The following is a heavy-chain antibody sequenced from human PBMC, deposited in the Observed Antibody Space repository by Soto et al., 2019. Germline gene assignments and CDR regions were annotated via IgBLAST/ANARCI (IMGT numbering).Heavy chain of an antibody. J-gene: IGHJ6*02. CDR1: GFTVSSNY. V-gene: IGHV3-53*01. Sequence: EVQLVESGGGLIQPGGSPRLSCAASGFTVSSNYMSWVRQAPGKGLEWVSVIYNGGSTYYADSVKGRFTISRDNSKNTRYLERNSLRAEDTAVYYCARAWLNWNYYYGMDVWGQGTTVTVSS. D-gene: IGHD1-1*01. CDR2: IYNGGST. CDR3: ARAWLNWNYYYGMDV.